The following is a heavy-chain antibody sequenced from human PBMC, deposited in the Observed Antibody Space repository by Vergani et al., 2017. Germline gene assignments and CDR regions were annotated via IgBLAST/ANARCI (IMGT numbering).Heavy chain of an antibody. CDR3: ARSAYRDFDY. J-gene: IGHJ4*02. CDR2: MKPNSGNT. Sequence: QVQLVQSGAEVKKPGASVKVSCKAPGYTFTNYDINWVRQATGQGLEWMGWMKPNSGNTGYAQKFQGRVTITRNTSINTAYMELSSLRSEDTAVYYCARSAYRDFDYWGQGTLVTVSS. D-gene: IGHD1-26*01. V-gene: IGHV1-8*03. CDR1: GYTFTNYD.